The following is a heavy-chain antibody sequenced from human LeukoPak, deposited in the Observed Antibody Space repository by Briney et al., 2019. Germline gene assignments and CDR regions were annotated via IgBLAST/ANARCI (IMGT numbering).Heavy chain of an antibody. V-gene: IGHV4-61*08. CDR3: ARETAAAGRANWFDP. Sequence: PSETLFLTCTVSGGSISSRGYYWSWIRQPPGKGLEWIGYIYYSGSTNYNPSLKSRVTISVDTSKNQFSLKLSSVTAADTAVYYCARETAAAGRANWFDPWGQGTLVTVSS. J-gene: IGHJ5*02. CDR1: GGSISSRGYY. D-gene: IGHD6-13*01. CDR2: IYYSGST.